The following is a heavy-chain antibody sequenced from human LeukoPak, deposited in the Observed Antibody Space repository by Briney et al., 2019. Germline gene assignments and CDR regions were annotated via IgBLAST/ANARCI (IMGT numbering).Heavy chain of an antibody. Sequence: GGSLRLSCAASGFRFSSYGMHWVRQAPGKGLEWVAVISYDESNKFYEDSVKGRLTISRDNSKNTLYLQMNSLRAEDTAVYYCAKGGGTGYSSSWFSNWGQGTLVTVSS. D-gene: IGHD6-13*01. CDR3: AKGGGTGYSSSWFSN. V-gene: IGHV3-30*18. CDR2: ISYDESNK. J-gene: IGHJ4*02. CDR1: GFRFSSYG.